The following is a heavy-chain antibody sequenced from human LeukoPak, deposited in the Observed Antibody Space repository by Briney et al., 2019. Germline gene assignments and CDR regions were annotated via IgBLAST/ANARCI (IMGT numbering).Heavy chain of an antibody. J-gene: IGHJ4*02. Sequence: ASVKVSCKVSGYTLTELSMHWVRQAPGKGLEWVGGFDPEDGETIYAQKFQGRVTMTEDTSTDTAYMELSSLRSEDTAVYYCATDHLEDSSGYPPAYWGQGTLVTVSS. CDR2: FDPEDGET. V-gene: IGHV1-24*01. CDR3: ATDHLEDSSGYPPAY. D-gene: IGHD3-22*01. CDR1: GYTLTELS.